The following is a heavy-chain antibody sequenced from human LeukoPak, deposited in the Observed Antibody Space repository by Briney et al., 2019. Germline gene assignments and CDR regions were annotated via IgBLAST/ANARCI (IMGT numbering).Heavy chain of an antibody. D-gene: IGHD3-3*01. CDR1: SGSISCYY. J-gene: IGHJ4*02. V-gene: IGHV4-59*12. CDR3: AGDKFGVDY. CDR2: IYSSGRT. Sequence: PSETLSLTSTVSSGSISCYYCRWIGQPPGRGLEWSGYIYSSGRTHYITSIKGRVTISVDTSKNQLSLKLSSVTAGATAVYCCAGDKFGVDYWGPGTLVTVSS.